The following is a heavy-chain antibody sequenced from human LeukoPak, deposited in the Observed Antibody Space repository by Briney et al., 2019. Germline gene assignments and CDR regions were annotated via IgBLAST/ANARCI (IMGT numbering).Heavy chain of an antibody. CDR1: GGTFSSYA. D-gene: IGHD3-10*01. CDR2: IIPIFGTA. V-gene: IGHV1-69*01. Sequence: SVKVSCKASGGTFSSYAISWVRQAPGQGLEWMGGIIPIFGTATYAQKFQGRVTITADESTSTAYMELSSLRSEDAAVYYVARYDGAESYPYYFDYWGQGTLVTVSS. CDR3: ARYDGAESYPYYFDY. J-gene: IGHJ4*02.